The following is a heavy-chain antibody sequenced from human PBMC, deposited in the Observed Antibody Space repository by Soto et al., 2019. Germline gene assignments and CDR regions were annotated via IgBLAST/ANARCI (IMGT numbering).Heavy chain of an antibody. J-gene: IGHJ4*02. V-gene: IGHV1-18*01. D-gene: IGHD4-17*01. CDR1: GYTFTSYG. CDR2: ISAYKGNT. CDR3: ARTTEGMWSDY. Sequence: QVQLVQSGAEVKKPGASVKVSCKASGYTFTSYGISWVRQAPGQGLEWMGWISAYKGNTNYAQKLQGRVTMTPDTSTSTAYRELMSLRSADTAVYYCARTTEGMWSDYWGQGTPVTVSS.